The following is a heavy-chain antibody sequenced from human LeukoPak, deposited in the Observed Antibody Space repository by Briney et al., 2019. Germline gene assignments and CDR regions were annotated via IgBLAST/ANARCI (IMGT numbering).Heavy chain of an antibody. CDR2: ISAYNGNT. CDR3: ARDGYCSSTSCYLRYYYGMDV. D-gene: IGHD2-2*03. V-gene: IGHV1-18*01. Sequence: GASVKVSCKASGYTFTSYGISWVRQAPGQGLEWMGWISAYNGNTNYAQKLQGRVTMTTDTSTSTAYMELRSLRSDDTAVYYCARDGYCSSTSCYLRYYYGMDVWGQGATATVSS. CDR1: GYTFTSYG. J-gene: IGHJ6*02.